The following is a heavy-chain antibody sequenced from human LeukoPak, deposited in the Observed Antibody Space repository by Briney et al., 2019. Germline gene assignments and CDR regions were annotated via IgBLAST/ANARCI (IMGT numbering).Heavy chain of an antibody. Sequence: SEPLSLTCTVSGGSIRSIDYYWGWIRQPPGKGLEWIVTIYYSGTTYYNPSLESRVTISVATSKKQFSLRLRSVTAADTAVYYCARVPYSWNDVSSGLNWFDPWGQGALVTVSS. CDR2: IYYSGTT. D-gene: IGHD1-1*01. V-gene: IGHV4-39*07. CDR3: ARVPYSWNDVSSGLNWFDP. CDR1: GGSIRSIDYY. J-gene: IGHJ5*02.